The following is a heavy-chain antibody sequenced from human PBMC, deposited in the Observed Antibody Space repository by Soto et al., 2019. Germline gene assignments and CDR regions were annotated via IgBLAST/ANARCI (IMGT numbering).Heavy chain of an antibody. V-gene: IGHV5-51*01. D-gene: IGHD6-13*01. CDR1: GYSFTSYW. J-gene: IGHJ3*02. Sequence: PGESLKISCKGSGYSFTSYWIGWVRQMPGKGLEWMGIIYPGDSDTRYSPSFQGQVTISADKSISTAYLQWSSLKASDTAMYYCAVQYSSSWYAFDIWGQGTMVTVSS. CDR3: AVQYSSSWYAFDI. CDR2: IYPGDSDT.